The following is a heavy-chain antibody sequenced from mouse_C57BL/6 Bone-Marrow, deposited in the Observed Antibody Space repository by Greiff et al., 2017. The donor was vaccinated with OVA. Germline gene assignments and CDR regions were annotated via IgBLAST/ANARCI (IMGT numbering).Heavy chain of an antibody. J-gene: IGHJ2*01. CDR2: IWSGGST. CDR1: GFSLTSYG. D-gene: IGHD1-1*01. V-gene: IGHV2-2*01. Sequence: VMLVESGPGLVQPSQSLSITCTVSGFSLTSYGVHWVRQSPGKGLEWLGVIWSGGSTDYNAAFISRLSISKDNSKSQVFFKMNSLQADDTAIYYCARNGGYYYGWVYFDYWGQGTTLTVSS. CDR3: ARNGGYYYGWVYFDY.